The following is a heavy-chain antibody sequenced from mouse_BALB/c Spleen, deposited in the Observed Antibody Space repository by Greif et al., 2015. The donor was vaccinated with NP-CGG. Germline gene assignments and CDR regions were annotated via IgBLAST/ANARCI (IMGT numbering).Heavy chain of an antibody. CDR1: GYTFSSYW. V-gene: IGHV1-9*01. CDR3: ARLTTESYFDY. CDR2: ILPGSGST. D-gene: IGHD1-1*01. Sequence: VQLQQSGAELMKPGASVKISCKATGYTFSSYWIEWVKQRPGHGLEWIGEILPGSGSTNYNEKFKGKATFTADTSSNTAYMQLSSLTSEDSAVYYCARLTTESYFDYWGQGTTLTVSS. J-gene: IGHJ2*01.